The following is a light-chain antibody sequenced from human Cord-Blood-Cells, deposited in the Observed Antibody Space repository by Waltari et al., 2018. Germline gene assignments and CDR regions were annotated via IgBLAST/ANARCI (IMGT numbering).Light chain of an antibody. CDR2: DVS. Sequence: QSALTQPAAVSGSPGQSITISCSGTSSDIGAYNYVSWYQHHPGKAPKLIIYDVSERPSGFSNRFSASKSGNTASLTISGLQAEDEADYHFCSYTSGGTLIFGGGTKLTVL. J-gene: IGLJ2*01. CDR3: CSYTSGGTLI. V-gene: IGLV2-14*03. CDR1: SSDIGAYNY.